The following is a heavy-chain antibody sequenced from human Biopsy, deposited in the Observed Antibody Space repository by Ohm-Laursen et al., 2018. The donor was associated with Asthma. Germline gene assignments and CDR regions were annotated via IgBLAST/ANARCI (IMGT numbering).Heavy chain of an antibody. CDR2: IMTVFGTT. CDR3: ARCQVGYSSGWSLLLKKIYYSGMDV. V-gene: IGHV1-69*13. CDR1: GGTFSNFA. J-gene: IGHJ6*02. Sequence: SVKVSCKAPGGTFSNFAISWVRQAPVQGLEWLGGIMTVFGTTNYAQKFQGRVTITADESTSTAYMEVTSLRSEDTAIYYCARCQVGYSSGWSLLLKKIYYSGMDVWGQGTAVTVSS. D-gene: IGHD6-19*01.